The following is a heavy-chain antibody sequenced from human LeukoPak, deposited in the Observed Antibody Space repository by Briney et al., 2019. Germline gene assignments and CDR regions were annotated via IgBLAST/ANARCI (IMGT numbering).Heavy chain of an antibody. CDR2: INPSGGST. CDR3: ARGGSSRYFQH. Sequence: ASVKVCCTASGYTFTSYYMHWVRQAPGQGLEWMGIINPSGGSTSYAQKFQGRVTMTRDTSTSTVYMELSSLRSEDTAVYYCARGGSSRYFQHWGQGTLVTVSS. CDR1: GYTFTSYY. V-gene: IGHV1-46*01. J-gene: IGHJ1*01. D-gene: IGHD1-26*01.